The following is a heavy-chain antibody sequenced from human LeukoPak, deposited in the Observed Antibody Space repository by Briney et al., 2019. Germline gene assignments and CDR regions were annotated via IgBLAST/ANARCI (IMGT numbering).Heavy chain of an antibody. CDR3: ARGFDSKSTYFDY. CDR1: GGSISNYY. V-gene: IGHV4-59*01. CDR2: IYYSGST. D-gene: IGHD5-12*01. Sequence: SETLSLTCTVSGGSISNYYWNWIRQPPGEGLEWIGYIYYSGSTNYNPSLKSRVTISVDTSKNQFSLRLTSVSAADTAVYYCARGFDSKSTYFDYWGQGTLLTVSS. J-gene: IGHJ4*02.